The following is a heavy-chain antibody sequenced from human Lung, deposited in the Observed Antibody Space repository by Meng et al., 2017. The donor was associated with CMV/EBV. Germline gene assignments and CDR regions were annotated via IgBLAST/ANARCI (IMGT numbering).Heavy chain of an antibody. Sequence: SXAASGFTFSDYYMSWIRQAPGKGLEWVSYISSSGSTIYYADSVKGRFTISRDNAKNSLYLQMNSLRAEDTAVYYCARDPGPSFWSGYYPGGMDVWGQGXTVTVSS. CDR1: GFTFSDYY. CDR3: ARDPGPSFWSGYYPGGMDV. V-gene: IGHV3-11*01. D-gene: IGHD3-3*01. J-gene: IGHJ6*02. CDR2: ISSSGSTI.